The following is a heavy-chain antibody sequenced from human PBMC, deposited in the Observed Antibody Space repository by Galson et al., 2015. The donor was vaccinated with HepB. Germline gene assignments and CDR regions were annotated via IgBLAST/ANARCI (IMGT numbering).Heavy chain of an antibody. D-gene: IGHD6-19*01. V-gene: IGHV1-18*04. CDR1: GYTFTSYG. CDR2: ISGYNGAT. CDR3: ARDRAVAGGWFDP. Sequence: SVKVSCKASGYTFTSYGISWVRQAPGQGLEWMGWISGYNGATNYAQKLQGRVTMTTDTSTSTAYMELRSLRSDDPAVYYCARDRAVAGGWFDPWGQGTLVTVSS. J-gene: IGHJ5*02.